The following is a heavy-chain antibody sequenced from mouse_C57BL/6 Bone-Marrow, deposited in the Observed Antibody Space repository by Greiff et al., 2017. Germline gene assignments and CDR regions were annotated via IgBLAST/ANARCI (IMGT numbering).Heavy chain of an antibody. J-gene: IGHJ2*01. D-gene: IGHD2-1*01. CDR2: ISYDGSN. CDR1: GYSITSGYY. Sequence: ESGPGLVKPSQSLSLTCSVTGYSITSGYYWNWIRQFPGNKLEWMGYISYDGSNNYNPSLKNRISITRDTSKNQFFLKLNSLTTEDTATYYCSRDLLWSFDYWGQGTTLTVSS. V-gene: IGHV3-6*01. CDR3: SRDLLWSFDY.